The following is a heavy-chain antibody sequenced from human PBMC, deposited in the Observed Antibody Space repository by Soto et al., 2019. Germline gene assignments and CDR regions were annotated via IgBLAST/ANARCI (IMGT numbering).Heavy chain of an antibody. CDR1: GFTFSAYA. J-gene: IGHJ4*02. V-gene: IGHV3-23*01. Sequence: EVQLLESGGALVQPGGSLRLSCVVSGFTFSAYAMSWVRQAPGKGLEWVSAVTGSGDDTYHAESVKGRFTISRDNSRDTLYFQMNSLRAEDTAIYYCVKGSTTSRPYYFDYWGQGT. CDR2: VTGSGDDT. D-gene: IGHD1-1*01. CDR3: VKGSTTSRPYYFDY.